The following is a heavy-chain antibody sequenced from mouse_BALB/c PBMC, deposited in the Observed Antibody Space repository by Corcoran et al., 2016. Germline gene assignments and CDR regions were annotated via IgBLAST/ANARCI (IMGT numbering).Heavy chain of an antibody. CDR3: ANWDWYFVI. J-gene: IGHJ1*01. CDR2: IDPANGNT. V-gene: IGHV14-3*02. CDR1: GFNIKDTY. Sequence: EVQLQQSGAELVKPGASVKLSCTASGFNIKDTYMHWVKQRPEQVLEWIGRIDPANGNTKYDPKFPGKATLTADTSSNTADLDLSSLTSEDTAGDYCANWDWYFVIWVAGTTGTVAS. D-gene: IGHD4-1*01.